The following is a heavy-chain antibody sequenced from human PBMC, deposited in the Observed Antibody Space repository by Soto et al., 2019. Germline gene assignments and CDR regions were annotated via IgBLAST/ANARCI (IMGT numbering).Heavy chain of an antibody. D-gene: IGHD6-19*01. CDR3: ARSGYSSGWYHWYFDF. CDR1: GYTFSHYG. Sequence: QVHLVQSGAEVKKPGASVKLYCKASGYTFSHYGIHWVRQAPGQRLEWMGWINAGHGTTKYSGKFQGRVTMTRDTSASTAYMEVRSLRSEDTAVYFCARSGYSSGWYHWYFDFWGRGTLVTVSS. V-gene: IGHV1-3*01. J-gene: IGHJ2*01. CDR2: INAGHGTT.